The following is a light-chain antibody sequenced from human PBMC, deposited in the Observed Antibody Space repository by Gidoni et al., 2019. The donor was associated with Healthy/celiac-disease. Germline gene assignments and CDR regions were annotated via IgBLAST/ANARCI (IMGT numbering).Light chain of an antibody. V-gene: IGKV3-20*01. CDR2: GAS. Sequence: EIVLTQSPGTLSLSPGERATLSCRASQSVSSSYLAWYQQKPGQAPRLLLYGASSRATGIPDRFSGSGSGTAFTLTISRLEPEDFAVYYCQQYGSSQVFXQXTRLEIK. J-gene: IGKJ5*01. CDR3: QQYGSSQV. CDR1: QSVSSSY.